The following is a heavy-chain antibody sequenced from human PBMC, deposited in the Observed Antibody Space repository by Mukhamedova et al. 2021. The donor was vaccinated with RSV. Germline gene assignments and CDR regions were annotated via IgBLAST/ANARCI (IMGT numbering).Heavy chain of an antibody. J-gene: IGHJ4*02. CDR2: IPIFGTA. CDR3: ARGGYYDSSGYRCDY. Sequence: IPIFGTANYAQKFQGRVTITADESTSTAYMELSSLRSEDTAVYYCARGGYYDSSGYRCDYWGQGTLVTVPS. D-gene: IGHD3-22*01. V-gene: IGHV1-69*01.